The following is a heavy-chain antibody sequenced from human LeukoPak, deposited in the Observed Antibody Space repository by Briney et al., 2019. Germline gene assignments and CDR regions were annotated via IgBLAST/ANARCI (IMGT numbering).Heavy chain of an antibody. Sequence: SQTLSLTCAISGDSVSSNNAAWNWIRQSPSRGLEWLGRTYYRSRWFTDYALSVKSRMTINPDTSRNQFSLQLNSVSPEDTAVYYFVRGSALDIWGQGTMVTVSS. CDR3: VRGSALDI. CDR2: TYYRSRWFT. J-gene: IGHJ3*02. V-gene: IGHV6-1*01. CDR1: GDSVSSNNAA.